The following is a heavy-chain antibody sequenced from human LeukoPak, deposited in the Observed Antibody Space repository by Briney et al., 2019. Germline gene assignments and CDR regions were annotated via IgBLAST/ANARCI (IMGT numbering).Heavy chain of an antibody. Sequence: SETLSLTCTVSGGSISSYYWSWIRQPAGKGLEWIGRIYTSGSTNYNPSLKSRVTMSVDMSKNQFSLKLSSVTAADTAAYYCASNSDYYYDSSGYYFDYWGQGTLVTVSS. CDR2: IYTSGST. V-gene: IGHV4-4*07. CDR1: GGSISSYY. J-gene: IGHJ4*02. D-gene: IGHD3-22*01. CDR3: ASNSDYYYDSSGYYFDY.